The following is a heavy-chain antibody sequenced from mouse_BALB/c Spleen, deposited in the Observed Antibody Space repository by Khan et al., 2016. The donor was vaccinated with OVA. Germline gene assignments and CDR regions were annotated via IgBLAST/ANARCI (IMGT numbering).Heavy chain of an antibody. Sequence: EVQLQESGPGLVKPSQSLSLTCTVTGYSITSDYSWNWIRQFPGNRLEWMGYISYSGSTSYTPSLKSRISITRDTSSSPFFLQLNSVTAEDTATYYCAGGRGYWGQGTLVTVSA. D-gene: IGHD3-3*01. V-gene: IGHV3-2*02. CDR2: ISYSGST. CDR1: GYSITSDYS. CDR3: AGGRGY. J-gene: IGHJ3*02.